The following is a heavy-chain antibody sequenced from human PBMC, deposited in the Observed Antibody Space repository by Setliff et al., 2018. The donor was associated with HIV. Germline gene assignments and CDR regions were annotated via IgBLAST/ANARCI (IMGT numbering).Heavy chain of an antibody. Sequence: PSETLSLTCNVSGVSISSHYWTWIRQPPGKGLEWIGSIYSSGSTNYNPSLKSRLTISLDTSENQLSLKFNSVTAADTAVYFCAREIGITKSPYWYFDLWGRGTLVTVSS. CDR2: IYSSGST. V-gene: IGHV4-59*11. CDR1: GVSISSHY. J-gene: IGHJ2*01. CDR3: AREIGITKSPYWYFDL. D-gene: IGHD2-21*01.